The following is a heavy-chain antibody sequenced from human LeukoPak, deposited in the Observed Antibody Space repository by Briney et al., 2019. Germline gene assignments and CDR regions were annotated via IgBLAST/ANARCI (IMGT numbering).Heavy chain of an antibody. CDR3: ARDGAAAGTGEYFQH. V-gene: IGHV3-30-3*01. CDR2: ISYDGSNK. Sequence: GGSLRLSCAASGFTFSSYAMHWVRQAPGKGLEWVAVISYDGSNKYYADSVKGRFTISRDNSKNTLYLQMNCLRAEDTAVYYCARDGAAAGTGEYFQHWGQGTLVTVSS. CDR1: GFTFSSYA. J-gene: IGHJ1*01. D-gene: IGHD6-13*01.